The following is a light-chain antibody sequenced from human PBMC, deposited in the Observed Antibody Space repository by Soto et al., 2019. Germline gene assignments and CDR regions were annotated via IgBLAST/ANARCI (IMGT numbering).Light chain of an antibody. Sequence: QSALTQPPSASGSPGQSVTISCTGTSSDVGGYNYFSWYPQHPGKAPKLMIYEVSKLPSGVPDRFSGSKSGNTASLTVSGLQAVDEADYFCSSFAGSHSVFGTGIKVTVL. CDR2: EVS. CDR1: SSDVGGYNY. V-gene: IGLV2-8*01. CDR3: SSFAGSHSV. J-gene: IGLJ1*01.